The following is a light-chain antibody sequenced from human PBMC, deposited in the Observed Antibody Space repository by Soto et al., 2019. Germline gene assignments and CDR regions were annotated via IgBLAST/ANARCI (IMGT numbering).Light chain of an antibody. CDR2: DAS. CDR3: QQYQSYWT. J-gene: IGKJ1*01. Sequence: IQMTQSPSTLSASVGDIVIITCRASQSISSWLAWYQQKPGKVPNLLIYDASNLESGVPSRFSGSGSGTEFTLTISSLQPDDFATYYCQQYQSYWTFGQGTNVDIK. V-gene: IGKV1-5*01. CDR1: QSISSW.